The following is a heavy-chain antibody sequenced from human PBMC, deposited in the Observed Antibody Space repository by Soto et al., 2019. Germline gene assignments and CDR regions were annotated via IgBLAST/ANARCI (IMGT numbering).Heavy chain of an antibody. CDR1: VYTFTSYA. V-gene: IGHV1-3*01. CDR3: AMQRSGVVY. D-gene: IGHD6-25*01. Sequence: ASVKVSCKASVYTFTSYAMHWVRQAPGEGLEWMGWINASNGNTKYARKFQGRVTMTRDTSISTAYMELTRLKSEDTAVYYCAMQRSGVVYWGQGTLVTVSS. CDR2: INASNGNT. J-gene: IGHJ4*02.